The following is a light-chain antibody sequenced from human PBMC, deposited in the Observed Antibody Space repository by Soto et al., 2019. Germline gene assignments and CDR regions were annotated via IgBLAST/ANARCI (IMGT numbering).Light chain of an antibody. CDR1: NSNIGSNT. CDR3: ATWDDSLNVSV. CDR2: SNN. Sequence: QSVLTQPPSASGTPGQRVTISCSGSNSNIGSNTVNWYQQLPGTAPKLLIYSNNQRPSGVPDRFSGSKSGTSASLAISGLQSEDEADYYCATWDDSLNVSVFGGGTKLTVL. V-gene: IGLV1-44*01. J-gene: IGLJ3*02.